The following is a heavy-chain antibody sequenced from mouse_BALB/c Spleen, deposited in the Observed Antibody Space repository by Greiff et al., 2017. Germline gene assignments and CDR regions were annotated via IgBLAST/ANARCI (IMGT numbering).Heavy chain of an antibody. J-gene: IGHJ2*01. Sequence: LQQPGSELVRPGASVKLSCKASGYTFTSYWMHWVKQRHGQGLEWIGNIYPGSGSTNYDEKFKSKGTLTVDTSSSTAYMHLSSLTSEDSAVYYCTRFGPYGNYFDYWGQGTTLTVSS. D-gene: IGHD2-1*01. V-gene: IGHV1S22*01. CDR2: IYPGSGST. CDR3: TRFGPYGNYFDY. CDR1: GYTFTSYW.